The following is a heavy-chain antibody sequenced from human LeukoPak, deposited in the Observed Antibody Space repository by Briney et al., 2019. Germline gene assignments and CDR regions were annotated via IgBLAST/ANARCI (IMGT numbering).Heavy chain of an antibody. V-gene: IGHV3-21*01. CDR2: ISSSSSYI. CDR3: ARVNRLGDGDRFDY. J-gene: IGHJ4*02. Sequence: PGGSLRLSCAASGFTFSTYGMHWVRQAPGKGLEWVSSISSSSSYIYYADSVQGRFTTSRDNAKNSLYLQMNSLRAEDTAVYYCARVNRLGDGDRFDYWGQGTLVTVSS. CDR1: GFTFSTYG. D-gene: IGHD4-17*01.